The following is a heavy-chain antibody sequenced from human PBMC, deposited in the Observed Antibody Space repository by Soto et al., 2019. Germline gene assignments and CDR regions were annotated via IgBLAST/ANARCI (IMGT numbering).Heavy chain of an antibody. CDR1: GGSFSGYY. J-gene: IGHJ5*02. Sequence: SETLSLTCAVYGGSFSGYYWSWIRQPPGKGLEWIGEINHSGSTNYNPSLKSRVTISVDTSKNQFSLKLSSVTAADTAVYYCARRRVAVSRNWFDPWGQGTLVTVSS. V-gene: IGHV4-34*01. CDR2: INHSGST. D-gene: IGHD4-17*01. CDR3: ARRRVAVSRNWFDP.